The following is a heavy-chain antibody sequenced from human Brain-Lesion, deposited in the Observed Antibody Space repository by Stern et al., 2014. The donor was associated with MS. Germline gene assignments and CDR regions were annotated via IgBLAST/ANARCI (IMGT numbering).Heavy chain of an antibody. CDR2: IHPSGSA. D-gene: IGHD5-18*01. V-gene: IGHV4-61*02. J-gene: IGHJ4*02. CDR1: GGSISSGSDY. Sequence: QVQLVQSGPGLVKPSQTLSLTCTVSGGSISSGSDYWSWIRQPVGKGLEWIGRIHPSGSAFYPPSLKSRVTISTDTSMTQFSLELNSATAADTAIYYCASGYRIFDYWGQGILVTVSS. CDR3: ASGYRIFDY.